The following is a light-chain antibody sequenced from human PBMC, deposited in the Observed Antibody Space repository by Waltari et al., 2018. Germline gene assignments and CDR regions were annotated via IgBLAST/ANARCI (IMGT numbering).Light chain of an antibody. CDR1: QSLLHGNGLNY. V-gene: IGKV2-28*01. Sequence: DIVMTQSPLSLPVTPGEPAPISCRSSQSLLHGNGLNYLDWYLQKPGQSPQLLIYLGSNRASGVPDRISGSGSGTDFTLKISRVEADDVGVYYCMQALQTPFIFGPGTKLDVK. J-gene: IGKJ3*01. CDR3: MQALQTPFI. CDR2: LGS.